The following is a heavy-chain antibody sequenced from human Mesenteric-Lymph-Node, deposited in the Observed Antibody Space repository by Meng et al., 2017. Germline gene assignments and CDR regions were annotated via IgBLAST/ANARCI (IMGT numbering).Heavy chain of an antibody. J-gene: IGHJ4*01. V-gene: IGHV4-31*03. CDR2: IYYSGST. Sequence: QVQLQEAGPGLVKHAQTRSLTCTVSGGSISSGGHSWSWIRQHPGKGLEWIAYIYYSGSTYYNPSLKSRVILSVDTSKNQFSLKLSSVTAADTAVYYCARVDSSGYFLDYWGQGTLVTVSS. D-gene: IGHD3-22*01. CDR3: ARVDSSGYFLDY. CDR1: GGSISSGGHS.